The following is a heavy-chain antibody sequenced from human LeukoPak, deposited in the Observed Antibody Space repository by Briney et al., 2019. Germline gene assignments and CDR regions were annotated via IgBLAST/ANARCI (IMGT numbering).Heavy chain of an antibody. D-gene: IGHD3-16*02. CDR2: ISSSSSYT. CDR3: ARGYYDYVWGSYRPPYYFDY. CDR1: GFTFSDYY. J-gene: IGHJ4*02. V-gene: IGHV3-11*05. Sequence: PGGSLRLSCAASGFTFSDYYMSWIRQAPGKGLEWVSYISSSSSYTNYADSVKGRFTISRDNAKNSLYLQMNSLRAEDTAVYYCARGYYDYVWGSYRPPYYFDYWGQGTLVTVSS.